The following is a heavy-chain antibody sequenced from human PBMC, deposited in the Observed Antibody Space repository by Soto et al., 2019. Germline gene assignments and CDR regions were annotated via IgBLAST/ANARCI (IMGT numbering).Heavy chain of an antibody. Sequence: PGGSLRLSCAASGFTFSSYWMSWVRQAPGKGLEWVANIKQDGSEKYYVDSVKGRFTISRANAKNSLYLQMNSLRAEDTAVYYCARDPLYQDIVLMVYAHNGMDVWGQGTTVTVSS. J-gene: IGHJ6*02. CDR1: GFTFSSYW. V-gene: IGHV3-7*01. CDR2: IKQDGSEK. CDR3: ARDPLYQDIVLMVYAHNGMDV. D-gene: IGHD2-8*01.